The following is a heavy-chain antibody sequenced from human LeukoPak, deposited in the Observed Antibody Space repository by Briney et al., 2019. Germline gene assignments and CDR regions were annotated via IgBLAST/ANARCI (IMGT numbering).Heavy chain of an antibody. Sequence: SETLSLTCAVSGASISSFFCNWVRQPPGKGLEWIGYIYTSENTNYNPSLKSRVTISGDTSKNEFSLKLTSVTAADTAEYYCVIGEGWQPDYWGQGTLVTVSS. CDR3: VIGEGWQPDY. D-gene: IGHD5-24*01. J-gene: IGHJ4*01. CDR2: IYTSENT. V-gene: IGHV4-59*01. CDR1: GASISSFF.